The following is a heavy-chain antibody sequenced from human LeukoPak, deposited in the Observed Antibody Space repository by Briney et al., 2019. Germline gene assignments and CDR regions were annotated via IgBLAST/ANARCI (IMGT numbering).Heavy chain of an antibody. CDR2: ISYDGSNK. D-gene: IGHD3-22*01. J-gene: IGHJ3*01. CDR3: AREHLNYYDSSGPFG. Sequence: PGGSLRLSCAASGFTFSSYAMHWVRQAPGKGLEWVAVISYDGSNKYYADSVKGRFTISRDNSKNTLYLQMNSLRAEDTAVYYCAREHLNYYDSSGPFGWGQGTMVTVSS. CDR1: GFTFSSYA. V-gene: IGHV3-30-3*01.